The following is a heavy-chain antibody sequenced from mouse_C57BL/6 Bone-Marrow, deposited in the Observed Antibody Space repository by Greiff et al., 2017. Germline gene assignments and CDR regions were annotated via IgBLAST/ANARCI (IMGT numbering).Heavy chain of an antibody. J-gene: IGHJ2*01. D-gene: IGHD1-3*01. Sequence: QVQLQQSGAELARPGASVKLSCKASGYTFTSYGISWVKQRTGQGLEWIGEICPRSGNTYYNEKVKGKVTLTADKSASTAYMELRSLTSADSAVYYCAREELAFDYWGQGTTLTVSS. CDR1: GYTFTSYG. V-gene: IGHV1-81*01. CDR2: ICPRSGNT. CDR3: AREELAFDY.